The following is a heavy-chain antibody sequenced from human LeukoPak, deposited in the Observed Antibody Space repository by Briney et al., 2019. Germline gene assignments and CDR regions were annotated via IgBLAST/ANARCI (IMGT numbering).Heavy chain of an antibody. Sequence: ASVKVSCKASGGTFSSYAISWVRQAPGQGLEWMGRIIPIFGTANYAQKFQGRVTITADKSTSTAYMELSSLRPEDTAVYYCATHIKAAAGTEPWGQGTLVTVSS. CDR1: GGTFSSYA. V-gene: IGHV1-69*06. J-gene: IGHJ5*02. D-gene: IGHD6-13*01. CDR2: IIPIFGTA. CDR3: ATHIKAAAGTEP.